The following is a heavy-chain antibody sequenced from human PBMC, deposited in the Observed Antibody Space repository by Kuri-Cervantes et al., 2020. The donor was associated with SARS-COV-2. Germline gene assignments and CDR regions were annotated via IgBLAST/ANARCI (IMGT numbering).Heavy chain of an antibody. V-gene: IGHV4-34*01. CDR3: ARTLPRYCSSTSCGRNWFDP. Sequence: SETLSLTCAVYGGSFSGYYWSWIRQPPGKGLEWIGEINHSGSTNYNPSLKSRVTISVDTSKNQFSLKLSSVTAADTAVYYCARTLPRYCSSTSCGRNWFDPWGQGTRV. CDR1: GGSFSGYY. CDR2: INHSGST. D-gene: IGHD2-2*01. J-gene: IGHJ5*02.